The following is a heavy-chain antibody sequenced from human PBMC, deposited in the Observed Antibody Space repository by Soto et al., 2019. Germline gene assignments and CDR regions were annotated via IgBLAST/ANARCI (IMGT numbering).Heavy chain of an antibody. V-gene: IGHV1-69*13. CDR2: IIPIFGTA. J-gene: IGHJ6*02. CDR1: GGTFSSYA. CDR3: ARGYRRYCSGGSCYSGTLTPDYYYYGMDV. D-gene: IGHD2-15*01. Sequence: GASVKVSCKASGGTFSSYAISWVRQAPGQGLEWMGGIIPIFGTANYAQKFQGRVTITADESTSTAYMELSSLRSEDTAVYYCARGYRRYCSGGSCYSGTLTPDYYYYGMDVWGQGTTVTVSS.